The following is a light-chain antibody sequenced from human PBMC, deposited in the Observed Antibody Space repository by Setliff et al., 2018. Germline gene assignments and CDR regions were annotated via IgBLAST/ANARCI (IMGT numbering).Light chain of an antibody. Sequence: QSALAQPRSVSGSPGQSVTITCTGTRSGVGGYNFVSWYQQSPGKPPKLIIYDASKRPSDISDRFSGSRSGNTASLTISGLQAEDESIYYCCSFGGTYNGGVFGGGTKVTVL. CDR1: RSGVGGYNF. CDR3: CSFGGTYNGGV. V-gene: IGLV2-11*01. CDR2: DAS. J-gene: IGLJ3*02.